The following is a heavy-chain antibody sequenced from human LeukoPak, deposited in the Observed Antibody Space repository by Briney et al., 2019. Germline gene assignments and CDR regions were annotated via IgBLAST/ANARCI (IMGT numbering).Heavy chain of an antibody. CDR3: AQRAARPGWFDP. J-gene: IGHJ5*02. CDR1: GGTFSSYA. D-gene: IGHD6-6*01. V-gene: IGHV1-69*05. Sequence: SVKVSCKASGGTFSSYAISWVRQAPGQGLEWMGGIVPIFGTANYAQKFQGRVTITTDESTSTAYMELSSLRSEDTAVYYCAQRAARPGWFDPWGQGTLVTVSS. CDR2: IVPIFGTA.